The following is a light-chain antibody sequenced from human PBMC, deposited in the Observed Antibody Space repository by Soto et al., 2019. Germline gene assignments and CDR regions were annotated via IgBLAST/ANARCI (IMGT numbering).Light chain of an antibody. J-gene: IGLJ2*01. CDR1: VVDYNY. Sequence: VVDYNYVSWYQQHPSKAPKLMIYDVSNRPSGVSNRFSGSKSGNTASLTISGLQAEDEADYYCSSYTSSSTRVFGGGTNVTVL. CDR3: SSYTSSSTRV. CDR2: DVS. V-gene: IGLV2-14*03.